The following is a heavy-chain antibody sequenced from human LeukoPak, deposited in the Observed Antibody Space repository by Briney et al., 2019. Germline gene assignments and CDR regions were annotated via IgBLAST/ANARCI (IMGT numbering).Heavy chain of an antibody. Sequence: GGSLRLSCAASGFTFDDYAMHWVRQAPGKGLEWVSLISGDGGSTYYADSVKSRFTISRDNSKNSLYLQMNSLRTEDTALYYCAKAQHYDILTGPPDYWGQGTLVTVSS. D-gene: IGHD3-9*01. V-gene: IGHV3-43*02. J-gene: IGHJ4*02. CDR1: GFTFDDYA. CDR2: ISGDGGST. CDR3: AKAQHYDILTGPPDY.